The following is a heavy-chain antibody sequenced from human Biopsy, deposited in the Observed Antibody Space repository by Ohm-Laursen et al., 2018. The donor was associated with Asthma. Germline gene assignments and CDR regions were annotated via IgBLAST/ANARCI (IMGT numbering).Heavy chain of an antibody. CDR2: MSYDGSIK. D-gene: IGHD3-10*01. Sequence: TLSLTRAASGFTFSSYGVDWVRQAPGKGLEWVALMSYDGSIKDYADSVKGRFTISRDSSMNTLYLHMNSLRVEDTAVYYCARGLDYSGRSGFDYWGQGTLVTVSS. CDR1: GFTFSSYG. J-gene: IGHJ4*02. CDR3: ARGLDYSGRSGFDY. V-gene: IGHV3-33*05.